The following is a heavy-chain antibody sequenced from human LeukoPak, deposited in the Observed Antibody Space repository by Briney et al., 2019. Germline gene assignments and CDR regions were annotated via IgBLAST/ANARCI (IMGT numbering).Heavy chain of an antibody. CDR2: VRNKPNGYTT. J-gene: IGHJ4*02. CDR3: TRVRHGDYFDY. Sequence: GGSLRLSCPASGFSISDHYMDWVRQAPGKGLEWVGRVRNKPNGYTTDYGTSVKGRFTISIDDSKNSLYLQMNSLTSEDTAVYYCTRVRHGDYFDYWGQGTLVSVSS. D-gene: IGHD4-17*01. CDR1: GFSISDHY. V-gene: IGHV3-72*01.